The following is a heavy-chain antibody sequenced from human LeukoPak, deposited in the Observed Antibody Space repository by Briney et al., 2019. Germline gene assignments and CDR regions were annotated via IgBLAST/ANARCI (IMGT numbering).Heavy chain of an antibody. D-gene: IGHD6-6*01. CDR3: ARLTRLSTSPDRYYLDD. J-gene: IGHJ4*02. V-gene: IGHV4-4*09. Sequence: SETLSLTCTVSGDSISSYYWSWIRQPPGKGLEWIGYIHTGGGTSYIPSLKGRVTISIDTSKNQFSLKLSSVTAADSAVYYCARLTRLSTSPDRYYLDDWGQGTLVTVSS. CDR2: IHTGGGT. CDR1: GDSISSYY.